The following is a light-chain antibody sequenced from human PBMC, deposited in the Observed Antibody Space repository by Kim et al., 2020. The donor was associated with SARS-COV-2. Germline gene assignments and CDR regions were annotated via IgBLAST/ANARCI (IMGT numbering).Light chain of an antibody. CDR2: DAS. J-gene: IGKJ2*01. V-gene: IGKV3-20*01. CDR3: QQYDSSPYT. Sequence: PGESAAPPCRASHSVSSRLLAWYQQKSGQAPRLLIYDASRRATGVPDRFSGSGSGTDFTLTISRLEPEDVAVYYCQQYDSSPYTFGQGTKLEI. CDR1: HSVSSRL.